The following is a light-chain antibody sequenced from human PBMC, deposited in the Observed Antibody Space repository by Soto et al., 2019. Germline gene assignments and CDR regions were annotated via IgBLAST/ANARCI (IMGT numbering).Light chain of an antibody. CDR1: QSISTS. J-gene: IGKJ2*01. CDR3: LQTYTVPRT. Sequence: DIQMTQSPSSLSASVGDRVIITCRASQSISTSLCWFQQKPGRAPKLLISDASTLQSGVPSRFSGSGFGTDFTLTISSLQPEDFAAYYCLQTYTVPRTFGQGTNLDI. V-gene: IGKV1-39*01. CDR2: DAS.